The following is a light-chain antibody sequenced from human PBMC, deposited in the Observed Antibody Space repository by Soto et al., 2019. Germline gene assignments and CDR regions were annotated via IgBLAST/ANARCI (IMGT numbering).Light chain of an antibody. CDR2: EGS. Sequence: QSALTQPASVSGSPGQSITISCTGTSSDVGSYNLVSWYQQHPGKAPKLMIYEGSKRPSGVSNRFSGSKSGNTASLTISGLHAEDEADYYCCSYEGSSTPYVFGTGTKLTVL. CDR3: CSYEGSSTPYV. J-gene: IGLJ1*01. V-gene: IGLV2-23*01. CDR1: SSDVGSYNL.